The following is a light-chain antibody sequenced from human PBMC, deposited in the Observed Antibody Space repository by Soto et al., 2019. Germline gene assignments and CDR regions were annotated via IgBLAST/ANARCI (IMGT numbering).Light chain of an antibody. CDR1: QSISSW. V-gene: IGKV1-5*01. J-gene: IGKJ3*01. CDR2: DAS. CDR3: QQYNSYPEGFT. Sequence: DIQMTQSPSTLSASVGDRVTITCRASQSISSWLAWYQQKPGKAPKLLIYDASSLESGVPSRFSGSGSGTEFALTISSLQPDAFATYYCQQYNSYPEGFTFGPGTKVDIK.